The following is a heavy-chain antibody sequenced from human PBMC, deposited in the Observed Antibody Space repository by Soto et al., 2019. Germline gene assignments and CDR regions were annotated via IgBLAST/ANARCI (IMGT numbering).Heavy chain of an antibody. CDR3: SKAMIGSYDSDAFGV. D-gene: IGHD3-22*01. CDR1: GLSFSRYG. CDR2: ISYDESTT. Sequence: PGGSLRLSCAASGLSFSRYGIHWVRQAPGKGLEWVAVISYDESTTFYADSVKGRFTISRDNSKNTLFLQMNSLRPEDTAVYYCSKAMIGSYDSDAFGVWGQGTMVTVSS. J-gene: IGHJ3*01. V-gene: IGHV3-30*18.